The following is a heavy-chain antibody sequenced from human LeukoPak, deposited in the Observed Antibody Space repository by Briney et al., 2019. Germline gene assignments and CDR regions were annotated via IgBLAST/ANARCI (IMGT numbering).Heavy chain of an antibody. CDR3: ARLPYCGSASCPFDY. CDR1: GGSISSYY. CDR2: IYYSGST. V-gene: IGHV4-59*08. D-gene: IGHD2-2*01. Sequence: SETLSLTCTVSGGSISSYYWSWIRQPPGKGLEWIGYIYYSGSTNYNPSLKSRVTISVDTSKNQFSLKLSSVTAADTAVYYCARLPYCGSASCPFDYWGQGTLVTVSS. J-gene: IGHJ4*02.